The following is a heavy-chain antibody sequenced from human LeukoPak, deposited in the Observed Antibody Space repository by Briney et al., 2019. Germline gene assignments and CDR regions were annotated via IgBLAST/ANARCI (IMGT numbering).Heavy chain of an antibody. V-gene: IGHV4-34*01. J-gene: IGHJ4*02. CDR3: AIPPTGYSSGWYVY. D-gene: IGHD6-19*01. CDR2: ISHSGST. Sequence: NPSETLSLTCAVDGTSFSGYYWSWIRQPPGKGLEWIGEISHSGSTTYNPSLKSRVTISVDTSKKQFSLKLTSVTAADTAVYYCAIPPTGYSSGWYVYWGQGTLVTVSS. CDR1: GTSFSGYY.